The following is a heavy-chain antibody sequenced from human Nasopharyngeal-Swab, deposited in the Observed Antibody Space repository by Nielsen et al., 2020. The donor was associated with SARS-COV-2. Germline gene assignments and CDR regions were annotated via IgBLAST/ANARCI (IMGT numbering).Heavy chain of an antibody. Sequence: GGSLKISCAASGFTFSSYAMSWVRQAPGKGLEWVSAISGSGGSTYYADSVKGRFTISRDNSKNTLYLQMNSLRAEDTAVYYCAKRDAVTTSDFDYWGQGTLVTVSS. CDR3: AKRDAVTTSDFDY. D-gene: IGHD4-17*01. CDR2: ISGSGGST. CDR1: GFTFSSYA. V-gene: IGHV3-23*01. J-gene: IGHJ4*02.